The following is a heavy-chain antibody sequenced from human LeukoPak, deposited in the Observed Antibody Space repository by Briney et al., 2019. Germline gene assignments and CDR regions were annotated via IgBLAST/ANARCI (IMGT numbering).Heavy chain of an antibody. D-gene: IGHD3-22*01. Sequence: PPETLSPTCNVSGDSISSSYWSWIRQPPGKRLEWIGYIYYSGTTNYNPSLKSRVTISVDTSKNQFSLSLSSVTAADTAVYYCAREYYYDSSDKRGHYYYYYMDVWGKGTTVTISS. V-gene: IGHV4-59*01. J-gene: IGHJ6*03. CDR2: IYYSGTT. CDR3: AREYYYDSSDKRGHYYYYYMDV. CDR1: GDSISSSY.